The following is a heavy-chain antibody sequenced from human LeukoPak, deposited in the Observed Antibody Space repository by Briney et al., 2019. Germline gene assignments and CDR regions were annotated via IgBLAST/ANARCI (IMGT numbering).Heavy chain of an antibody. CDR2: IYYSGSA. Sequence: SETLSLTCTVSGGSISSYYWSWIRQPPGKGLEWIGYIYYSGSANYNPSLKSRVTISADTSKNQFSLKLSSVTAADTAVYYCAREYYGSGSYVIDYWGQGTLVTVSS. CDR1: GGSISSYY. J-gene: IGHJ4*02. CDR3: AREYYGSGSYVIDY. V-gene: IGHV4-59*01. D-gene: IGHD3-10*01.